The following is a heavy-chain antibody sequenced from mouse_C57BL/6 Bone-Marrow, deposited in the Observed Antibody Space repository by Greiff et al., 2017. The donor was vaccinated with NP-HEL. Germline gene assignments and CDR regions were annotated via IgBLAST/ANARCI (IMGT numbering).Heavy chain of an antibody. J-gene: IGHJ4*01. CDR2: IDPEDGET. CDR1: GFNIKDYY. Sequence: VQLQQSGAELVKPGASVKLPCTASGFNIKDYYMHWVKQRTEQGLEWIGRIDPEDGETKYAPKFQGKATLTVDQSSSTAYMQLNSLTSEDSAVYYCAIKRLDAMDYWGQGTSVTVSS. D-gene: IGHD1-3*01. CDR3: AIKRLDAMDY. V-gene: IGHV14-2*01.